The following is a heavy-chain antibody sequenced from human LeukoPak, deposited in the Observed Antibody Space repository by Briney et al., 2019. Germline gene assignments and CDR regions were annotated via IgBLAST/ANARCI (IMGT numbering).Heavy chain of an antibody. Sequence: PGGSLRLSCSASGFTFSSYEMNWVRQAPGKGLEWISYITGSGDTIYYADSVKGRFTISRDNAKNSLFLQMNSLTADDTAVYFCARVKQQLVRLLGRDTTYYYYYYMDVWGKGTTVTVSS. J-gene: IGHJ6*03. D-gene: IGHD6-13*01. CDR3: ARVKQQLVRLLGRDTTYYYYYYMDV. CDR1: GFTFSSYE. V-gene: IGHV3-48*03. CDR2: ITGSGDTI.